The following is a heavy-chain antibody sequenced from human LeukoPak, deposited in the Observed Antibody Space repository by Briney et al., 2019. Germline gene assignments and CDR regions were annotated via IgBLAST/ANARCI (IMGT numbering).Heavy chain of an antibody. CDR2: ISSSSYI. V-gene: IGHV3-21*01. CDR1: GFTFRSCA. CDR3: ARTADSYDSSGYYGY. Sequence: GGSLRLSCAASGFTFRSCAMSWVRQAPGKGLEWVSSISSSSYIYYADSVKGRFTISRDNAKNSLYLQMNSLRAEDTAVYYCARTADSYDSSGYYGYWGQGTLVTVSS. J-gene: IGHJ4*02. D-gene: IGHD3-22*01.